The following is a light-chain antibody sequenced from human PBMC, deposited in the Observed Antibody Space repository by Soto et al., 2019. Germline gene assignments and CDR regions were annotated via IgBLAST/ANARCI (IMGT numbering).Light chain of an antibody. CDR2: EVT. V-gene: IGLV2-14*03. Sequence: QSALTQPASVSGSPGQSITISCTGTSSDVGGHNFVSWYQQHPGKAPKLIIYEVTYRPSGISNRFSGSKSGNTASLTISGLLAEDEATYYCASKTTTTFVLFGGGTKVTVL. CDR3: ASKTTTTFVL. CDR1: SSDVGGHNF. J-gene: IGLJ3*02.